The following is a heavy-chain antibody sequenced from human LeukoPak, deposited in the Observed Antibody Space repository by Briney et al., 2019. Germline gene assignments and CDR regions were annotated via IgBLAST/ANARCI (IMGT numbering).Heavy chain of an antibody. CDR1: GFTFSKTW. V-gene: IGHV3-7*01. CDR2: IKVDGSER. CDR3: ARDWNYGFDY. D-gene: IGHD1-7*01. J-gene: IGHJ4*02. Sequence: GGSLRLSCAASGFTFSKTWTSWVRQAPGKGLEWVANIKVDGSERYYVDSVKGRFTISRDNAKNSLYLQMNSLRAEDTAIYYCARDWNYGFDYWGQGTLVTVSS.